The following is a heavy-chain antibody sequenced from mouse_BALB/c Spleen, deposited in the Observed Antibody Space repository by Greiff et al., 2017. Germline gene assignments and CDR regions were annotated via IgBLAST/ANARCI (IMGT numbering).Heavy chain of an antibody. CDR3: ARRGYYDYDDVWFAY. J-gene: IGHJ3*01. CDR1: GFTFSSYA. D-gene: IGHD2-4*01. Sequence: EVKLVESGGGLVKPGGSLKLSCAASGFTFSSYAMSWVRQTPEKRLEWVATISSGGSYTYYPDSVKGRFTISRDNAKNTLYLQMSSLRSEDTAMYYCARRGYYDYDDVWFAYWGQGTLVTVSA. V-gene: IGHV5-9-3*01. CDR2: ISSGGSYT.